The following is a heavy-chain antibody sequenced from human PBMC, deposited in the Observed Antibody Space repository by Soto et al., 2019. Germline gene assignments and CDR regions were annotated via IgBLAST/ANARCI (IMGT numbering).Heavy chain of an antibody. Sequence: SETLSLTCTVSGGSISSSSYYWGWIRQPPGKGLEWIGSIYYSRSTYYNPSLKSRVTISVDTSKNQFSLKLSSVTAADTAVYYCARRGGQLAHQYYYYYGMDVWGQGTTVPVSS. CDR3: ARRGGQLAHQYYYYYGMDV. J-gene: IGHJ6*02. CDR2: IYYSRST. CDR1: GGSISSSSYY. D-gene: IGHD6-6*01. V-gene: IGHV4-39*01.